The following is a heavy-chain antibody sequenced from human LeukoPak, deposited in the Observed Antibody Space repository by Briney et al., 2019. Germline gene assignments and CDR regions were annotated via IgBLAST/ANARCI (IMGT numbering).Heavy chain of an antibody. V-gene: IGHV3-48*03. Sequence: QSGGSLRLSCEVSGFTFSSYAMTWVRQVPGRGLEWIAYMTASSVTFYYADSVRGRFTISRDNARNSLFLQMNSLTVEDTAVYYCARSLSGYDPLSAFWGQGTLVTVSS. CDR1: GFTFSSYA. CDR2: MTASSVTF. CDR3: ARSLSGYDPLSAF. J-gene: IGHJ4*02. D-gene: IGHD5-12*01.